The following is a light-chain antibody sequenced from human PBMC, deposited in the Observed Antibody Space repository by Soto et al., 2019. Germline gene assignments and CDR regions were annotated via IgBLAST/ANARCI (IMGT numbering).Light chain of an antibody. V-gene: IGKV1-5*01. CDR3: QQYESYSPLT. CDR1: QDISNW. CDR2: DAS. Sequence: DIQMTQSPSTLSASVGDRVTITCWASQDISNWLAWYQQKSGKAPKLLIYDASSLITGVPSRFSGSGSGTEFTLTISSLQPDDFATYYCQQYESYSPLTFGGGTKVEIK. J-gene: IGKJ4*01.